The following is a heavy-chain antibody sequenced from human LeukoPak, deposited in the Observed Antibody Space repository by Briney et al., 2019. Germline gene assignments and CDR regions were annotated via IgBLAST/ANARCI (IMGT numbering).Heavy chain of an antibody. Sequence: PGGSLRLSCAASGFTFGSYSMSWVRQAPGKGLEWVSTVSGSGVSTYYADSVKGRFTISRDNAKNTLFLQMNSLRAEDTAVYYCARISSDSISYYDHWGQGTLVTVSS. CDR3: ARISSDSISYYDH. J-gene: IGHJ4*02. V-gene: IGHV3-23*01. CDR1: GFTFGSYS. CDR2: VSGSGVST. D-gene: IGHD3-22*01.